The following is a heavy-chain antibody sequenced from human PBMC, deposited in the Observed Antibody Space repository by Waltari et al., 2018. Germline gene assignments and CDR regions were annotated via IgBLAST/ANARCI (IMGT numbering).Heavy chain of an antibody. CDR1: GFPFDDYA. V-gene: IGHV3-9*03. J-gene: IGHJ4*02. CDR2: IHWNTGSI. Sequence: EVQLVESGGGLVQPGRSLRLSCAASGFPFDDYAMHWVRQAPGKGLEWVSGIHWNTGSIGYADSVKGRFTISRDNARNSLYLQMNSLRAEDMALYYCARGASLGYWGQGTRVTVSS. CDR3: ARGASLGY.